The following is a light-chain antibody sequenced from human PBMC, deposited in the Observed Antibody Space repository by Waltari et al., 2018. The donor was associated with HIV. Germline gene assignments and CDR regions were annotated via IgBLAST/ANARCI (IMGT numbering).Light chain of an antibody. CDR1: SSDVGGYTC. Sequence: QSALPQPASVSGSPGQSITLSCTGPSSDVGGYTCVSWYQQHPGKAPNLMIYDVSNRPSGVSNRFSGSKSGNTASLTSSGLQAEDEADYYCSSYTSSSALYVVFGGGTKLTVL. CDR2: DVS. J-gene: IGLJ2*01. CDR3: SSYTSSSALYVV. V-gene: IGLV2-14*03.